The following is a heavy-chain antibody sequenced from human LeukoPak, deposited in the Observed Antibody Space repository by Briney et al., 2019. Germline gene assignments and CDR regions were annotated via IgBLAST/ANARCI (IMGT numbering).Heavy chain of an antibody. Sequence: PGGSLRLSCAATGLSVSSNLMSWVRHAPGKGLEWVSVIYGGGSTYYADSVKGRFTISRDTPKNTLYLQMNSLRVEDTAVYYCASWPGGWYGEDSWGQGTLVTVSS. CDR1: GLSVSSNL. D-gene: IGHD6-19*01. CDR2: IYGGGST. V-gene: IGHV3-53*01. J-gene: IGHJ4*02. CDR3: ASWPGGWYGEDS.